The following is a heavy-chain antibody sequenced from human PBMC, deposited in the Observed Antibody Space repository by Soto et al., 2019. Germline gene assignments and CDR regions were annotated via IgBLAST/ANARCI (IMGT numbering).Heavy chain of an antibody. V-gene: IGHV3-30*18. CDR1: GFTFSSYG. CDR3: AKDLRYSSSSRDYYYYGMDV. CDR2: ISYDGSNK. Sequence: SGGSLRLSCAASGFTFSSYGMHWVRQAPGKGLEWVAVISYDGSNKYYADSVKGRFTISRDNSKNTLYLQMNSLRAEDTAVYYCAKDLRYSSSSRDYYYYGMDVWGQGTTVTVSS. J-gene: IGHJ6*02. D-gene: IGHD6-6*01.